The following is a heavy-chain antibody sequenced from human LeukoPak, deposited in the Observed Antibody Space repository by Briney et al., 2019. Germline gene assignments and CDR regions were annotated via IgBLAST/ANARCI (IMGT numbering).Heavy chain of an antibody. D-gene: IGHD3-9*01. V-gene: IGHV3-23*01. CDR1: GFIFRNYA. CDR3: AKWGDYDILTGYYVSDF. J-gene: IGHJ5*01. Sequence: GASLRLSCAASGFIFRNYAMSWVRQAPGKGLEWVSAITGSGDTTYYADSVKGRFTISRDNSKNTLYVEMNTLRAEDTAVYYCAKWGDYDILTGYYVSDFWGHGTLVTVSS. CDR2: ITGSGDTT.